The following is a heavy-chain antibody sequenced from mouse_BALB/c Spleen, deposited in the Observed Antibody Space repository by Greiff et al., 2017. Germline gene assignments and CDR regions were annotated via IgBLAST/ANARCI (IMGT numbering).Heavy chain of an antibody. Sequence: EVKVVESGGGLVQPGGSRKLSCAASGFTFSSFGMHWVRQAPEKGLEWVAYISSGSSTIYYADTVKGRFTISRDNPKNTLFLQMTSLRSEDTAMYYCARGMIKGGAMDYWGQGTSVTVSS. CDR3: ARGMIKGGAMDY. D-gene: IGHD2-4*01. J-gene: IGHJ4*01. CDR1: GFTFSSFG. CDR2: ISSGSSTI. V-gene: IGHV5-17*02.